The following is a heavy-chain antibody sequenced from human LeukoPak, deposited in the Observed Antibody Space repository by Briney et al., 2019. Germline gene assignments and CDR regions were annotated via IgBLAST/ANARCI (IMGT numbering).Heavy chain of an antibody. Sequence: GGSLRLSCAASGFTFSSYAMSWVRQAPGKGLEWVSAISGSGDSTYYGDSVKGRFTISRDNSRNTLYLQMNSLRAEDTAIYYCAKTYSGDAFDIWGQGTMVTVSS. CDR3: AKTYSGDAFDI. V-gene: IGHV3-23*01. CDR1: GFTFSSYA. CDR2: ISGSGDST. J-gene: IGHJ3*02. D-gene: IGHD1-26*01.